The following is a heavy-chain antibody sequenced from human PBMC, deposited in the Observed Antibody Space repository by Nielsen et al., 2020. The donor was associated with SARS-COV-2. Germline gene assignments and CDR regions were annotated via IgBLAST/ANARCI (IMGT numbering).Heavy chain of an antibody. CDR3: ARAPRVAVAGTLDY. Sequence: ASVKVSCKASGYTFTSYDINWVRQATGQGLEWMGWMNPNSGNTGYAQKFQGRVTMTRNTSIRTAYMELSSLRSEDTAVYYCARAPRVAVAGTLDYWGQGTLVTVSS. CDR2: MNPNSGNT. J-gene: IGHJ4*02. D-gene: IGHD6-19*01. CDR1: GYTFTSYD. V-gene: IGHV1-8*01.